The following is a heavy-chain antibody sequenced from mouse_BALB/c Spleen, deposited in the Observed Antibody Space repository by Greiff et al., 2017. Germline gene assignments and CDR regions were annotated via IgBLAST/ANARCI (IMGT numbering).Heavy chain of an antibody. J-gene: IGHJ2*01. CDR3: ARAYGNYGYFDY. CDR2: IRNKANGYTT. Sequence: EVQPVESGGGLVQPGGSLRLSCATSGFTFTDYYMSWVRQPPGKALEWLGFIRNKANGYTTEYSASVKGRFTISRDNSQSILYLQMNTLRAEDSATYYCARAYGNYGYFDYWGQGTTLTVSS. CDR1: GFTFTDYY. D-gene: IGHD2-1*01. V-gene: IGHV7-3*02.